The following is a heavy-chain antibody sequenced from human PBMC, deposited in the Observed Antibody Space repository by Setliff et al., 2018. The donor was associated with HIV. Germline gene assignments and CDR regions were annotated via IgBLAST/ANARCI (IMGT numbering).Heavy chain of an antibody. J-gene: IGHJ1*01. Sequence: SETLSLTCTVSGGSISSHYWSWIRQPPGKGLERIGSIYYNGITNYNPSLKSRVTVSVDTSKNQFSLKLSSVTAADTAVYYCARAGYYGSTSYWEYFQHWGQGTLVTVSS. CDR3: ARAGYYGSTSYWEYFQH. CDR2: IYYNGIT. V-gene: IGHV4-59*11. D-gene: IGHD3-22*01. CDR1: GGSISSHY.